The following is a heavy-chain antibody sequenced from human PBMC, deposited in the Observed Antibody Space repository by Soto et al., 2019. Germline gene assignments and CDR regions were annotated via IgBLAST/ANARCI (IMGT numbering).Heavy chain of an antibody. Sequence: ASVKVSCKASGYTFTGYYMHWVRQAPGQGLEWMGWINPNSGGTNYAQKFQGWVTMTRDTSISTAYVELSRLRSDDTAVYYCARADYYGSGSYPDYYYYGMDVWGQGTTVTVSS. CDR2: INPNSGGT. V-gene: IGHV1-2*04. J-gene: IGHJ6*02. CDR1: GYTFTGYY. CDR3: ARADYYGSGSYPDYYYYGMDV. D-gene: IGHD3-10*01.